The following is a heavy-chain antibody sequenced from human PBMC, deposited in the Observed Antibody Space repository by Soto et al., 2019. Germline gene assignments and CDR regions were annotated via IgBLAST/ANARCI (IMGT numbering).Heavy chain of an antibody. J-gene: IGHJ4*02. V-gene: IGHV4-31*03. CDR2: IYYSGST. D-gene: IGHD4-17*01. Sequence: SETLSLTCTVSGGSISSGGYYWSWIRQHPGKGLEWIGYIYYSGSTYYNPSLKSRVTISVDTSKNQFSLKLSSVTAADTAVYYCARSPHDYDGLDYWGQGTLVTVS. CDR3: ARSPHDYDGLDY. CDR1: GGSISSGGYY.